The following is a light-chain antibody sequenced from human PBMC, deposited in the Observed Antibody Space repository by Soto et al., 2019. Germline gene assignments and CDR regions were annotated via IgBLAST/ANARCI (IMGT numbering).Light chain of an antibody. Sequence: ETVLTQSPGTLSLSPGERATVSCRASQSVGGSSLAWYQQRPGQAPRLLIYDTSKRATGIPARFSGSGSGTDFTLTISRLEPEDFAVYYCHQYGSSAWTFGQGTKVDI. J-gene: IGKJ1*01. CDR3: HQYGSSAWT. CDR2: DTS. CDR1: QSVGGSS. V-gene: IGKV3-20*01.